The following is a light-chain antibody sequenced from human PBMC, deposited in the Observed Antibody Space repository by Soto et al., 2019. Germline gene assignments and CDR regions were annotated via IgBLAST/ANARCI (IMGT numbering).Light chain of an antibody. CDR3: QQFFGNPT. Sequence: DIVMTQSPDSLAVSLGERATINCKSSQSLLSISNNQNYLAWYQHKPGQPPQLIIHWASSRESRVHDRFSGSGSGTHFTITIRSLQDEVVAVYYCQQFFGNPTFGQGTKLEIK. CDR2: WAS. J-gene: IGKJ2*01. V-gene: IGKV4-1*01. CDR1: QSLLSISNNQNY.